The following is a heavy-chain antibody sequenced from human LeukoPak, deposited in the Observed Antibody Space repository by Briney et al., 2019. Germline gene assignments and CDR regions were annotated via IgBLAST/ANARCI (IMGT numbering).Heavy chain of an antibody. D-gene: IGHD3-3*01. CDR1: GYTFTGYY. Sequence: ASVKVSCKASGYTFTGYYMHWVRQAPGQGLEWMGWINPNSGGTNYAQKFQGRVTMTRDTSISTAYMELSRLRSDDTAVYYCAAYDFWSGSNVFDYWGQGTLVTVSS. CDR3: AAYDFWSGSNVFDY. V-gene: IGHV1-2*02. CDR2: INPNSGGT. J-gene: IGHJ4*02.